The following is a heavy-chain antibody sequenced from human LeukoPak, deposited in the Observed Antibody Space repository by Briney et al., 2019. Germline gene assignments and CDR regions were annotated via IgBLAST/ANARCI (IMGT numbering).Heavy chain of an antibody. CDR1: GYTFTSYY. CDR2: INPSGGST. CDR3: ATAPNWNEYYFDY. J-gene: IGHJ4*02. Sequence: ASVKVSCKASGYTFTSYYMHWVRQAPGQGLEWMGIINPSGGSTSYAQKFQGRVTMTRDMSTSTVYMELSSLRSEDTAVYYCATAPNWNEYYFDYWGQGTLVTVSS. V-gene: IGHV1-46*01. D-gene: IGHD1-1*01.